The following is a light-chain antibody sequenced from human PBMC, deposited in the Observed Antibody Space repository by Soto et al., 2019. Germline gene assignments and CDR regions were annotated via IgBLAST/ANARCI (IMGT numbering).Light chain of an antibody. CDR1: QDITNY. Sequence: DIQMTQSPSSLSASVGDRVTITCQASQDITNYLNWYQLKQGKAPKLQIYDASNLETGVPSRFSGSGSGTDFTFTISSLQPEDIATYYCQQYDNLLTFGQGTKVEIK. CDR3: QQYDNLLT. CDR2: DAS. V-gene: IGKV1-33*01. J-gene: IGKJ1*01.